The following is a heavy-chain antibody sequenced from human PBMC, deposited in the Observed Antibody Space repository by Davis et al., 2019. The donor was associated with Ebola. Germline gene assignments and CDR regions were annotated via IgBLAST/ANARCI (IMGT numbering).Heavy chain of an antibody. V-gene: IGHV4-34*01. CDR2: INHSGST. J-gene: IGHJ6*03. D-gene: IGHD6-6*01. Sequence: SETLSLTCAVYGGSFSGYYWSWIRQPPGKGLEWIGEINHSGSTNYNPSLKSRVTIPVDTSKNQFSLKLSSVTAADTAVYYCARAGKIAAPYYYYYMDVWGKGTTVTVSS. CDR3: ARAGKIAAPYYYYYMDV. CDR1: GGSFSGYY.